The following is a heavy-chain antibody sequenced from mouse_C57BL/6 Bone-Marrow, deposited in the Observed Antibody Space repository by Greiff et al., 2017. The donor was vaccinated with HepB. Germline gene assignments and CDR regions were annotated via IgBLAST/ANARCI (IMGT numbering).Heavy chain of an antibody. CDR2: IHPNSGST. CDR3: LGDGFAWFAY. J-gene: IGHJ3*01. D-gene: IGHD2-3*01. V-gene: IGHV1-64*01. CDR1: GYTFTSYW. Sequence: VQLQQPGAELVKPGASVKLSCKASGYTFTSYWMHWVKQRPGQGLEWIGMIHPNSGSTNYNEKFKSKATLTVDKSSSTAYMQLSSLTSEDSAVYYCLGDGFAWFAYWGQGTLVTVSA.